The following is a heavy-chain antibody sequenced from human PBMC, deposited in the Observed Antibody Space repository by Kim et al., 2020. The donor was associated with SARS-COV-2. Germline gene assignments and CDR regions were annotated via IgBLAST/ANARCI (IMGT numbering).Heavy chain of an antibody. CDR3: ARHGSYYDFWSGYYTGDNWFDP. Sequence: GESLKISCKGSGYSFTSYWIGWVRQMPGKGLEWMGIIYPGDSDTRYSPSFQGQVTISADKSISTAYLQWSSLKASDTAMYYCARHGSYYDFWSGYYTGDNWFDPWGQGTLVTVSS. V-gene: IGHV5-51*01. J-gene: IGHJ5*02. D-gene: IGHD3-3*01. CDR1: GYSFTSYW. CDR2: IYPGDSDT.